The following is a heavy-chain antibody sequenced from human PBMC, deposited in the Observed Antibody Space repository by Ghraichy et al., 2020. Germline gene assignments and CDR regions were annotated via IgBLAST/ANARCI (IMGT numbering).Heavy chain of an antibody. CDR3: ARRGSAAYPLDY. CDR1: GGSISGFY. CDR2: VYYSGST. J-gene: IGHJ4*02. Sequence: SETLSLTCTVSGGSISGFYWSWIRQPPGKGLEWIGYVYYSGSTRYNPSLKSRVTISVDTSKNQFSLKLSSVTAADTAVYYCARRGSAAYPLDYWGQGTLVTVSS. D-gene: IGHD2-15*01. V-gene: IGHV4-59*01.